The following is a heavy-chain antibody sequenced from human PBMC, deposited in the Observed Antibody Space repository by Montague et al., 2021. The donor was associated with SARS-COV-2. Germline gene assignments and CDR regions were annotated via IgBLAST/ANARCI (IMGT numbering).Heavy chain of an antibody. CDR2: IYYSGST. V-gene: IGHV4-59*01. Sequence: SETLSLTCTVSGGSTSSYYWSWIRQPLGKGLEWIGCIYYSGSTNYNPSLKSRVTISVDTSRPQFSLKLNSVTAADTAVYYCARTIVVVSAASRYFDLWGRGTLVTVSS. CDR3: ARTIVVVSAASRYFDL. J-gene: IGHJ2*01. D-gene: IGHD2-2*01. CDR1: GGSTSSYY.